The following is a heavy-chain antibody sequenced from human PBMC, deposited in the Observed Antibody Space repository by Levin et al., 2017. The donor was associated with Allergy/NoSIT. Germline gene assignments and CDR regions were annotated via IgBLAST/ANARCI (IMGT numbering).Heavy chain of an antibody. D-gene: IGHD2-2*01. J-gene: IGHJ4*02. Sequence: GGSLRLSCKGSGYIFTNSWIGWVRQMPGNGLEWMGIINPADSETRYRPSFQGQFTISVDMYISTAYLQWSSLKASDTAMYFCARQGCSTTSCHTVDFWGQGTLVTVSS. CDR3: ARQGCSTTSCHTVDF. CDR2: INPADSET. V-gene: IGHV5-51*01. CDR1: GYIFTNSW.